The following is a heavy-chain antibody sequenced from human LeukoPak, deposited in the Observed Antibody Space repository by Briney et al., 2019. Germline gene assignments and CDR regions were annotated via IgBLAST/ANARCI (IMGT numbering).Heavy chain of an antibody. CDR2: ISGRGGST. CDR3: AKELGFTVVRGVTR. D-gene: IGHD3-10*01. J-gene: IGHJ4*02. CDR1: GFTFSSYA. Sequence: GGSLRLSCAASGFTFSSYAMSWVRQAPGKGLEWVSAISGRGGSTYYADSVKGRFTISRDNSKNTLYLQMNSLRAEDTAVYYCAKELGFTVVRGVTRWGQGTLVTVSS. V-gene: IGHV3-23*01.